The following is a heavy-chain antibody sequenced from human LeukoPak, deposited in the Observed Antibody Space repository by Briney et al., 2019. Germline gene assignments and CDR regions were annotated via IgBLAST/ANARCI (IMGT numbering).Heavy chain of an antibody. CDR3: ARDRGDAYSSGWYGWFDP. CDR1: GYTFTNYY. Sequence: SVKVSRKASGYTFTNYYIHWVRQAPGQGLEWMGWINTNTGNPTYAQGFTGRFVFSLDTSVSTAYLQISSLKAEDTAVYYCARDRGDAYSSGWYGWFDPWGQGTLVTVSS. D-gene: IGHD6-19*01. J-gene: IGHJ5*02. V-gene: IGHV7-4-1*02. CDR2: INTNTGNP.